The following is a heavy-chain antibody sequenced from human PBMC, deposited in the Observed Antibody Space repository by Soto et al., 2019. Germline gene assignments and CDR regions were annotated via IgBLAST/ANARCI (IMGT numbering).Heavy chain of an antibody. CDR2: INHSGST. D-gene: IGHD1-26*01. CDR1: GGSFSGYY. V-gene: IGHV4-34*01. CDR3: ARVSGGSSDY. Sequence: PSETLSLTCAVYGGSFSGYYWSWIRQPPGKGLEWIGEINHSGSTNYNPSLKSRVTISVDTSKNQFSLKLSSVTAADTAVYYCARVSGGSSDYWGQGTLVTVSS. J-gene: IGHJ4*02.